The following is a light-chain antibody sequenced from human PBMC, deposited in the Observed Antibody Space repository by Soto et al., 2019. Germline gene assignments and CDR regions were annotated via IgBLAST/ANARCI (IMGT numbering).Light chain of an antibody. Sequence: QSVLTQPPSVSGAPGQRVTIACTGRSSNIGSTSDVQGYQQLPGTAPKLPIHGNTARPSGVPDRFSGSKSGTSASLAITGLHADDEADYYCQSYDDSLSVHYVFGTGTKVTVL. J-gene: IGLJ1*01. CDR2: GNT. CDR1: SSNIGSTSD. CDR3: QSYDDSLSVHYV. V-gene: IGLV1-40*01.